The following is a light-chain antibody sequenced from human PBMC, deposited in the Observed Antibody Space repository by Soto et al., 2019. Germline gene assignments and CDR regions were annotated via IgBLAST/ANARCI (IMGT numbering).Light chain of an antibody. CDR2: AAS. J-gene: IGKJ3*01. CDR1: QSISSY. Sequence: DIQMTQSPSSLSASVGDRVTITCRASQSISSYLNWYQQKPGKAPKVLIYAASSLQSGVPSRFSGSRSGTDFTLTISSLQPEDFATYYCQQSYSTPITFGPGTNVDI. CDR3: QQSYSTPIT. V-gene: IGKV1-39*01.